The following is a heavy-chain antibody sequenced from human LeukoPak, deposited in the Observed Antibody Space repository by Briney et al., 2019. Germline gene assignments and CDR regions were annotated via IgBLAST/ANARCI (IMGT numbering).Heavy chain of an antibody. Sequence: SETLSLTCTASGGSISSYYWSWIRQPPGKGLEWIGYIYYSGSTNCNPSLKSRVIISVDTSKNQFPLKLSSVTAADTAVYYCARSRGYFDYWGQGTLVTVSS. D-gene: IGHD5/OR15-5a*01. CDR3: ARSRGYFDY. CDR2: IYYSGST. J-gene: IGHJ4*02. CDR1: GGSISSYY. V-gene: IGHV4-59*01.